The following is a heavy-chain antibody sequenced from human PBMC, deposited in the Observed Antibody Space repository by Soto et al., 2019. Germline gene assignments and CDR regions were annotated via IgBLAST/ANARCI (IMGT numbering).Heavy chain of an antibody. J-gene: IGHJ4*02. CDR2: ISASGVTT. CDR1: GFAFHTHA. CDR3: AKDRTPPLSLTPSSQAIKNLLVGLCFDS. D-gene: IGHD2-8*02. Sequence: EVQLLESGGGLVQPGGSLRLSCAASGFAFHTHALSWVRQAPGKGLEWVSGISASGVTTYYADSVKGRFTISRDNSKKTVTLQMNSLRAEDTAFYYCAKDRTPPLSLTPSSQAIKNLLVGLCFDSWGQGTLVTVSS. V-gene: IGHV3-23*01.